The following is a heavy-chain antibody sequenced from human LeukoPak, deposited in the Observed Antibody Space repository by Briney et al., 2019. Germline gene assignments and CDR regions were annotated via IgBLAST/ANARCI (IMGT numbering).Heavy chain of an antibody. D-gene: IGHD2-2*01. V-gene: IGHV3-30*02. CDR2: IRYDGSNK. CDR3: AKDYQLLDYYYYYMDV. Sequence: GGSLTLSCAASGFTFSSYGMHWVRQAPGKGLEWVAFIRYDGSNKYYADSVKGRFTISRDNSKNTLYLQMNSLRAEDTAVYYCAKDYQLLDYYYYYMDVWGKGTTVTISS. J-gene: IGHJ6*03. CDR1: GFTFSSYG.